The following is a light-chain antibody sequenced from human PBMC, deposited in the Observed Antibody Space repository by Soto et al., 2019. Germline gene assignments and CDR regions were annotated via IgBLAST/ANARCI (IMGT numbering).Light chain of an antibody. CDR2: DVS. Sequence: QSALTQPPSASGSPGQSVTISCTGTSSDVGGYNYVSWYQQHPGKAPKLMIYDVSKRPSGVPDRFSGSKSGNTASLTVSGLQAEDEADYYCTSYAGSNNQVFGGGTKVTVL. J-gene: IGLJ2*01. V-gene: IGLV2-8*01. CDR1: SSDVGGYNY. CDR3: TSYAGSNNQV.